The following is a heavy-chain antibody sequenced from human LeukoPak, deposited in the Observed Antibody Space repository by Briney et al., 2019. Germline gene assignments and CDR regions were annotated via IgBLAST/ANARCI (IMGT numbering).Heavy chain of an antibody. V-gene: IGHV1-46*01. CDR1: GYTFTSYY. CDR2: INPIGGIT. Sequence: ASVKVSCKASGYTFTSYYMHWVRQSPGQVLDWMGIINPIGGITSYASKFQGRVPMTRDPSTSTVYMELSSLRFEETAVSYCAGTIFGVVMPETWGQGTLVTVSS. CDR3: AGTIFGVVMPET. D-gene: IGHD3-3*01. J-gene: IGHJ5*02.